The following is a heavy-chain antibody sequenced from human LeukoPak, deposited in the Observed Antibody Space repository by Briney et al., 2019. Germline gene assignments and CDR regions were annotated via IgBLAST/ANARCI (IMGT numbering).Heavy chain of an antibody. Sequence: ESLKISCKGSGYSFTSYWIGWVRQMPGKGLGWRGIIYPGDSYTRYSPSFQGRVTCSAEHSFSHASRQWGSLKPSAHASYSFASPAYCGGDCSNEYFQHWGQGTLVTVSS. CDR1: GYSFTSYW. CDR2: IYPGDSYT. V-gene: IGHV5-51*01. CDR3: ASPAYCGGDCSNEYFQH. D-gene: IGHD2-21*02. J-gene: IGHJ1*01.